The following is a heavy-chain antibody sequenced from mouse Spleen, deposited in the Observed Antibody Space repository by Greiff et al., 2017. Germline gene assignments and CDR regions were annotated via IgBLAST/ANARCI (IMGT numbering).Heavy chain of an antibody. Sequence: VQLQQSGAELVKPGASVKLSCKTSGYTFTSYWIQWVKQRPGQGLGWIGEIFPGTGTTHYNEKFKGKATLTIDTSSSTAYMQLSSLTSEDSAVYFCARRRERNFDYWGQGTTLTVSS. CDR1: GYTFTSYW. V-gene: IGHV1S132*01. J-gene: IGHJ2*01. CDR2: IFPGTGTT. CDR3: ARRRERNFDY.